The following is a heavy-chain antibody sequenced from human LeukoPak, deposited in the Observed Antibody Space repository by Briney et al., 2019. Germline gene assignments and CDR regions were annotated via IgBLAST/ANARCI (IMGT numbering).Heavy chain of an antibody. Sequence: SVKVSCKASGGTFSSYAISWVRPAPGQGLEWMGGIIPIFGTANYAQKFQGRVTITADESTSTAYMELSSLRSEDTAVYYCARDSEVVVAATPGDYYYYGMDVWGQGTTVTVSS. CDR1: GGTFSSYA. CDR3: ARDSEVVVAATPGDYYYYGMDV. V-gene: IGHV1-69*13. J-gene: IGHJ6*01. CDR2: IIPIFGTA. D-gene: IGHD2-15*01.